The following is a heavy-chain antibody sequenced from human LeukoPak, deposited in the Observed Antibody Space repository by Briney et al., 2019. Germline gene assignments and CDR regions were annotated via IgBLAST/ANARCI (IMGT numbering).Heavy chain of an antibody. CDR1: GGSISDYY. J-gene: IGHJ4*02. D-gene: IGHD3-3*01. CDR3: AREGGFYRPLDY. Sequence: SETLSLTCTVSGGSISDYYWSWIRQPPGKGLEWIAYISDSGSGSTKYNPSLKSRVTISMDTSKNQFSLKLSSVTAADTAVYYCAREGGFYRPLDYSGQGTLVTVSS. V-gene: IGHV4-59*12. CDR2: ISDSGSGST.